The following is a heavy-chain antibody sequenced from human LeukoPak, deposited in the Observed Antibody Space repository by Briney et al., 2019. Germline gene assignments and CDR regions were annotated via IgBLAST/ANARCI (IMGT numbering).Heavy chain of an antibody. J-gene: IGHJ6*02. V-gene: IGHV1-18*01. CDR2: ISAYNGNT. D-gene: IGHD1-7*01. CDR3: ARDRRLGITGTTYYGMDV. Sequence: ASVKVFCKASGYTFTSYGISWVRQAPGQGLEWMGWISAYNGNTNYAQKLQGRVTMTTDTSPSTAYMELRSLRSDDTAVYYCARDRRLGITGTTYYGMDVWGQGTTVTVYS. CDR1: GYTFTSYG.